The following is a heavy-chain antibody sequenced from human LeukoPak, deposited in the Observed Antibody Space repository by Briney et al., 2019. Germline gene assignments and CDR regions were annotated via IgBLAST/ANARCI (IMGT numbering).Heavy chain of an antibody. CDR2: ISSSGSTI. D-gene: IGHD3-10*02. CDR3: AELGFTMIGGV. CDR1: GLTFTSYA. V-gene: IGHV3-48*03. Sequence: GGSLRLSCAASGLTFTSYAMNWVRQAPGKGLEWVSYISSSGSTIYYADSVKGRFTISRDNAKNSLYLQMNSLRAEDTAVYYCAELGFTMIGGVWGKGTTVTISS. J-gene: IGHJ6*04.